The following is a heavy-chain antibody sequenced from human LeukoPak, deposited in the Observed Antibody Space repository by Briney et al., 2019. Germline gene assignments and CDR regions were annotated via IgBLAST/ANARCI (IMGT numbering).Heavy chain of an antibody. CDR2: INPNSGGT. J-gene: IGHJ3*02. D-gene: IGHD2-2*01. V-gene: IGHV1-2*02. CDR3: ATPRGYCSSTSCSNDAFDI. CDR1: GYTFTGYY. Sequence: GASVKVSCKASGYTFTGYYMHWVRQAPGQGLEWMGWINPNSGGTNYAQKFQGRVTMTRDTSISTAYMELSSLRSEDTAVYYCATPRGYCSSTSCSNDAFDIWGQGTMVTVSS.